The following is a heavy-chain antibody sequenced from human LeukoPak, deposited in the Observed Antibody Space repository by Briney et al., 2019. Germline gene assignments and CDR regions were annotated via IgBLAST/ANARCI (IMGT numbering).Heavy chain of an antibody. CDR1: GFIFNSYA. J-gene: IGHJ4*02. CDR2: IVGDGDGVT. Sequence: GALRLSCAASGFIFNSYAMSWVRQAPVKGLEWVSAIVGDGDGVTFYTNSVKGRFTISRDNSKNTLYLQMNSLRAEDTAVYYCAKGSAQWELYDYWGQGTLVTVSS. D-gene: IGHD4-23*01. V-gene: IGHV3-23*01. CDR3: AKGSAQWELYDY.